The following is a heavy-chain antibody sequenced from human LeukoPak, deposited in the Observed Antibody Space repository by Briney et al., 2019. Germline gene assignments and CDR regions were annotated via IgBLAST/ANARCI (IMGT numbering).Heavy chain of an antibody. CDR3: ASSHDSSGND. CDR2: IKYDGTHK. J-gene: IGHJ4*02. D-gene: IGHD3-22*01. Sequence: GGSLRLSCVASGISLSGYWMAWVRQAPGKGLEWVANIKYDGTHKFYADSVKGRFTISRDNAKNSLFLEMNSLRADDTAVYFCASSHDSSGNDWGQGTLVTVSS. V-gene: IGHV3-7*01. CDR1: GISLSGYW.